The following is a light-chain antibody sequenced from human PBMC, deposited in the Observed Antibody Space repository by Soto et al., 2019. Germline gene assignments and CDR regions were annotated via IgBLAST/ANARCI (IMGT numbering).Light chain of an antibody. J-gene: IGKJ4*01. CDR3: QQYGSSPLT. CDR1: QSVSSSY. V-gene: IGKV3-20*01. Sequence: EIVLTQSPGTLSLSPGERATLSCTASQSVSSSYFAWYHQKPGQAPRLLIYGASSWASGIPDRFSGSGSGTDFTLTISRLEPEDFAVYYCQQYGSSPLTFGGGTKVEIK. CDR2: GAS.